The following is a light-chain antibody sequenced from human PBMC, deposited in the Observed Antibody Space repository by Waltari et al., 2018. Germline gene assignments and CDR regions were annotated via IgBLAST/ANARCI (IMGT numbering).Light chain of an antibody. J-gene: IGLJ2*01. CDR2: CNS. CDR3: QSYDSSLSAVV. CDR1: SANIGAGYD. Sequence: QSVLTQPPSVSGAPGQRVTISCTGSSANIGAGYDVHWYQQLPGTAPKLRIYCNSNRPSGFPDRFAGSKSGTSASLAITGLQAEDEADYYCQSYDSSLSAVVFGGGTKLTVL. V-gene: IGLV1-40*01.